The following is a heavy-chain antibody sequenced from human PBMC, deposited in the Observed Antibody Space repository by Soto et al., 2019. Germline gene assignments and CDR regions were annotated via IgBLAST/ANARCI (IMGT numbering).Heavy chain of an antibody. Sequence: GESLKISCKGSGYSFTSYWIGWVRQMPGKGLEWMGIIYPGDSDTRYSPSFQGQVTISADKSISTAYLQWSSLKASATAMYYCARLKEGAVAGYYYYYYMDVWGKGTTVTVSS. CDR2: IYPGDSDT. J-gene: IGHJ6*03. V-gene: IGHV5-51*01. CDR3: ARLKEGAVAGYYYYYYMDV. CDR1: GYSFTSYW. D-gene: IGHD6-19*01.